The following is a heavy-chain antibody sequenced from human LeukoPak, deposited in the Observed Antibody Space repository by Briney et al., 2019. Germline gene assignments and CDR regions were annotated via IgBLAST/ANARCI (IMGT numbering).Heavy chain of an antibody. CDR2: TYYRSKWYY. J-gene: IGHJ4*02. CDR3: ARDPVGGSTIFDY. Sequence: QTLSLTCAISGDSVSSNSDAWNWIKQSPSRGLEWLGRTYYRSKWYYDYAVAVKSRKSINPDTSKNQFSLQLSSVTPEDTAVYYCARDPVGGSTIFDYWGQGTLVTVSS. CDR1: GDSVSSNSDA. V-gene: IGHV6-1*01. D-gene: IGHD1-26*01.